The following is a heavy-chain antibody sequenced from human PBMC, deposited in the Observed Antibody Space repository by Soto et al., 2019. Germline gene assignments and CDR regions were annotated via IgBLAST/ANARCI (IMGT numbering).Heavy chain of an antibody. CDR1: GFTFSSYG. CDR3: AKEYTLYNSGWFFDY. CDR2: ISYDGSLI. J-gene: IGHJ4*02. D-gene: IGHD6-19*01. Sequence: QVQLVESGGGVVQPGRSLRLSCAASGFTFSSYGIQWVRQAPGKGLEWVAVISYDGSLIYYADSVKGRFTISRGNSKNTLYLQMNSLRVEDTAVYYCAKEYTLYNSGWFFDYWGQGTLVTVSS. V-gene: IGHV3-30*18.